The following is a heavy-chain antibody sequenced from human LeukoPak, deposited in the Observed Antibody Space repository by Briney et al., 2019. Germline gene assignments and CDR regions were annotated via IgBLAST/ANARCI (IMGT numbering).Heavy chain of an antibody. V-gene: IGHV3-30*02. D-gene: IGHD3-10*01. Sequence: PGGSLRLSCAASGFTFRKYNIHWVRQAPGKGLEWMAFIQSDGSNKYYADSVKGRFTISRDNSKNTVYLQMNSLRPEDTAVFYCAKDSGSYGLDPWGQGTPVTVSS. CDR1: GFTFRKYN. J-gene: IGHJ5*02. CDR3: AKDSGSYGLDP. CDR2: IQSDGSNK.